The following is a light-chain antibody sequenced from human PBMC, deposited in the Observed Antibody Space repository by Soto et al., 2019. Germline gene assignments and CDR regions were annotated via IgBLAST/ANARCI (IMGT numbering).Light chain of an antibody. J-gene: IGLJ1*01. Sequence: QSVLTQPPSVSGSPGQSITVSCTGTSSDIGASNFVSWYQQHPGKAPKLMIYEVTKRPSGVPNRFSGSKSGNTASLTISGLQAEDEADYYCSSYTSSSTYVFGTGTKVTVL. CDR3: SSYTSSSTYV. CDR2: EVT. V-gene: IGLV2-14*01. CDR1: SSDIGASNF.